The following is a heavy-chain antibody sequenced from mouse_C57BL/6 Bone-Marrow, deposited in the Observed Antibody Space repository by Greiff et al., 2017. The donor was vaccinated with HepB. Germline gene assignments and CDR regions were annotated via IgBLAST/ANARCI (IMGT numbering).Heavy chain of an antibody. CDR1: GFTFSDYG. Sequence: EVQGVESGGGLVQPGGSLKLSCAASGFTFSDYGMAWVRQAPRKGPEWVAFISNLAYSIYYADTVTGRFTISRENAKNTLYLEMSSLRSEDTAMDYCARNYYYGPYAMGYWGQGTSVTVAS. CDR3: ARNYYYGPYAMGY. J-gene: IGHJ4*01. V-gene: IGHV5-15*01. CDR2: ISNLAYSI. D-gene: IGHD1-1*01.